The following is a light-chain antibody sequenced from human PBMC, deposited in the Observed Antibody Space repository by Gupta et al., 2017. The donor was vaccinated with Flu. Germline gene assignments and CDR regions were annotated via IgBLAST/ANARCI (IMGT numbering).Light chain of an antibody. CDR3: HQSSSLPIT. CDR1: QTIGSN. Sequence: KEKGTITCRASQTIGSNLHWYQQKPGQSPNLLIKYASQSSSGVPSRFSGSGSGTDFTLTINSVEAEDAATYYCHQSSSLPITFGQGTRLEIK. CDR2: YAS. J-gene: IGKJ5*01. V-gene: IGKV6-21*01.